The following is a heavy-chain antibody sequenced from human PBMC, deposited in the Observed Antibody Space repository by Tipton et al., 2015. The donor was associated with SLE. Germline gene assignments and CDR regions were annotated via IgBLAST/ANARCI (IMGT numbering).Heavy chain of an antibody. J-gene: IGHJ5*02. CDR2: ISAYNGNT. CDR1: GYTFTSYG. D-gene: IGHD3-9*01. CDR3: ARDEGSYDILTGYSWFAP. V-gene: IGHV1-18*01. Sequence: QSGAEVKKPGASVKVSCKASGYTFTSYGISWVRQAPGQGLEWMGWISAYNGNTNYAQKLQARVTMTADTSTSTAYMELRSLRSDDTAVYYCARDEGSYDILTGYSWFAPWGQGPLVTVSS.